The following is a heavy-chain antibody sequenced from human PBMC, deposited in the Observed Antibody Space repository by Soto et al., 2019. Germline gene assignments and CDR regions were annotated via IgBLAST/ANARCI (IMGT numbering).Heavy chain of an antibody. J-gene: IGHJ6*02. CDR2: IRSDSSYI. V-gene: IGHV3-21*01. Sequence: GGSLRLSCAASGFTFSSYSMNWVRQAPGKGLEWVSSIRSDSSYIYYADSVKGRFTISRDNAENSLYLQMNSLRAEDTAVYYCGRKGYGDYGGMDVWGQGTTVTVSS. CDR1: GFTFSSYS. D-gene: IGHD4-17*01. CDR3: GRKGYGDYGGMDV.